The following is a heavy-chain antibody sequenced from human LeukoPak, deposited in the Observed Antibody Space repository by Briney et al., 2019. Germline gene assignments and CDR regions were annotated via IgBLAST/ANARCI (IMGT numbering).Heavy chain of an antibody. V-gene: IGHV3-9*01. CDR2: NRRTGASL. J-gene: IGHJ5*02. CDR1: GFTFDDYA. CDR3: AKDPYSSGWSGCFDP. Sequence: PCRCLRLSCAASGFTFDDYAMHWVRQAPRKGLEWVSGNRRTGASLGYADSVKGRFTISRDNAKNSLYLQMNSLRAEDTALYYCAKDPYSSGWSGCFDPWGQGTLLTVSS. D-gene: IGHD6-19*01.